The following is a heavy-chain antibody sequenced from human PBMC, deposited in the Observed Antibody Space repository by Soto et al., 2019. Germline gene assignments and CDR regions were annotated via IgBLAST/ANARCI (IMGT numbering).Heavy chain of an antibody. D-gene: IGHD3-22*01. V-gene: IGHV4-59*01. CDR1: GCSLSSFY. Sequence: SGTPSPTFTVSGCSLSSFYWGWVREPPGKGLEWIGYIYYSGGTNYNPSLKSRVTISVDTSKNQFSLKLSSVTAEDTAVYYCARSDSSGDDDYLDYWGQGTVVSVSS. J-gene: IGHJ4*02. CDR3: ARSDSSGDDDYLDY. CDR2: IYYSGGT.